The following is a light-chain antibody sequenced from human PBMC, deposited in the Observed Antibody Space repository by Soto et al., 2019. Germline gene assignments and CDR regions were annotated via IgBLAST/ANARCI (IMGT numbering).Light chain of an antibody. CDR1: ESIRSW. Sequence: DIQMTQSPSTLSASTGDSVTITCRASESIRSWVAWYQQTPGKAPKILINKASELEGGVPPRFSGSGYGTEFTLTISSLQPDDFATYYCQQYFRHATFGKGTKVDIK. J-gene: IGKJ1*01. V-gene: IGKV1-5*03. CDR3: QQYFRHAT. CDR2: KAS.